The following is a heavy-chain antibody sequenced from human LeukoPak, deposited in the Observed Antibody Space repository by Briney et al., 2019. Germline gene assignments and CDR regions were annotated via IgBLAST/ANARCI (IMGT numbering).Heavy chain of an antibody. D-gene: IGHD1-26*01. CDR2: IKTDGSDR. J-gene: IGHJ4*02. CDR3: GRALYRGFDY. CDR1: GFRFSDYW. Sequence: GGSLRLSCVVSGFRFSDYWMHWVRKAPGKGLVWVSGIKTDGSDRRYADFVTGRFTISRDNAKNTLFLQMNSLRAEDTAVYYCGRALYRGFDYWGQGTLVTVSS. V-gene: IGHV3-74*01.